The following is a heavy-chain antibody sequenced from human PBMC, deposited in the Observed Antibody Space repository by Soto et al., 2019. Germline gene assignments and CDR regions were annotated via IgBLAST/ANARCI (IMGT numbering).Heavy chain of an antibody. CDR2: MNTNGGNT. J-gene: IGHJ5*02. D-gene: IGHD3-10*01. CDR1: GGTFSSYT. Sequence: ASVKVSCKASGGTFSSYTISWVRQAPGQGLEWMGWMNTNGGNTGYAQKFQGRVTMTRDTSTGTAYMELYSLTSEDTAVYYCARMDYHGPWSPSWFDPWGQGTLVTVSS. CDR3: ARMDYHGPWSPSWFDP. V-gene: IGHV1-8*02.